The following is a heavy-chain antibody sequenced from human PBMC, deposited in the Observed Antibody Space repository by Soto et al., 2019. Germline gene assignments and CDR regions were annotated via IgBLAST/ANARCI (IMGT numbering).Heavy chain of an antibody. V-gene: IGHV3-23*01. D-gene: IGHD2-15*01. J-gene: IGHJ4*02. CDR1: GFTFSSYA. CDR3: AKVPKSRFPLIGIVVVVAATYDY. CDR2: ISGSGGST. Sequence: EVQLLESGGGLVQPGGSLRLSCAASGFTFSSYAMSWVRQAPGKGLEWVSAISGSGGSTYYADSVKGRFTISRDNSKNSLYLQINSLRAEDTAVYYCAKVPKSRFPLIGIVVVVAATYDYWGQGTLVTVSS.